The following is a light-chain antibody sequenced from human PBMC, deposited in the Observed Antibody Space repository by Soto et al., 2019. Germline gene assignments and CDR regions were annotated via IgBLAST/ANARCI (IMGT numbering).Light chain of an antibody. CDR3: QQYDVYWT. V-gene: IGKV1-5*03. CDR2: KAS. CDR1: QSIGSG. J-gene: IGKJ1*01. Sequence: DIQMTQSPSTLSASVGDRVTITCRASQSIGSGLAWYQQKPGKAPKLLIYKASTLESGVPLRFSGSGSGTEFTLTITSLQPDDFATYYCQQYDVYWTFGQGTKVEIK.